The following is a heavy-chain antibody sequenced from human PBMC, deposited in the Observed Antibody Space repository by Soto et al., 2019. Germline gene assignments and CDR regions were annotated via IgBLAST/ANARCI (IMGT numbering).Heavy chain of an antibody. V-gene: IGHV4-4*02. Sequence: KSSETLSLTCAVSGGSISSSNWWSWVRQPPGKGLEWIGEIYHSGSTNYNPSLKSRVTISVDKSKNQFSLKLSSVTAADTAVYYCATYRRITGTSFQHWGQGTLVTVSS. CDR3: ATYRRITGTSFQH. J-gene: IGHJ1*01. CDR2: IYHSGST. D-gene: IGHD1-20*01. CDR1: GGSISSSNW.